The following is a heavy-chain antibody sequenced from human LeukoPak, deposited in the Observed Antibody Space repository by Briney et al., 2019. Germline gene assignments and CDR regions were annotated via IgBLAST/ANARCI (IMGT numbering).Heavy chain of an antibody. CDR2: IRSKAYGGIT. D-gene: IGHD6-13*01. CDR1: GFTFGDYA. V-gene: IGHV3-49*04. CDR3: TTSSSWSP. Sequence: GGSLRLSCTASGFTFGDYAMSWVRQAPGKGLEWVGFIRSKAYGGITEYAASVKGRFTISRDDSKSIAYLQMNSLKTEDTAVYYCTTSSSWSPWGQGTLVTVSS. J-gene: IGHJ5*02.